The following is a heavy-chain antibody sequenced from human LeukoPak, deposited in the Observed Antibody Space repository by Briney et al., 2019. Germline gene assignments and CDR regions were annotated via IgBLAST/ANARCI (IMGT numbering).Heavy chain of an antibody. Sequence: PSETLSLTCTVSGGSISSYNWSWIWQPPRKGLGWVWYIYTSWRTNCTHSLKSPVTISVATSKNHYSLKLSSLTAADTAVYYRARWHYDFWSDYKAWFDPWGQGTLVTVSS. CDR2: IYTSWRT. D-gene: IGHD3-3*01. V-gene: IGHV4-4*09. CDR1: GGSISSYN. CDR3: ARWHYDFWSDYKAWFDP. J-gene: IGHJ5*02.